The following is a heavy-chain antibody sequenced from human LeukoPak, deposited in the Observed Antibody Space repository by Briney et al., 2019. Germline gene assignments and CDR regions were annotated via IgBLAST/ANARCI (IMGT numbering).Heavy chain of an antibody. D-gene: IGHD3-10*01. J-gene: IGHJ3*02. CDR3: ARAKLGDPVAYDI. CDR1: GGSLSDYY. V-gene: IGHV4-34*01. CDR2: IYHSGGT. Sequence: SETLSLXCAVYGGSLSDYYWNWIRQPPGKELEWIGEIYHSGGTKYNPSLKSRVTMLVDTSKNQFSLKLRSVTASDTAVYYCARAKLGDPVAYDIWGQGTTVTVSS.